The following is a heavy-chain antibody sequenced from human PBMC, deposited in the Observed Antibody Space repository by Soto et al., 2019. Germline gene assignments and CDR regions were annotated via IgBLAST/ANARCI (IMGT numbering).Heavy chain of an antibody. Sequence: PGGSLRLSCAASGFSFSSYAMSWVRQPPGKGLEWVSAISGSGGSTYYADSVKSGFTISRDNSKNTLYLQMNSLRAENTALYYCAKDLHDRDYTQGCYSMDVWGHGTTVPVSS. D-gene: IGHD4-4*01. CDR3: AKDLHDRDYTQGCYSMDV. V-gene: IGHV3-23*01. CDR1: GFSFSSYA. CDR2: ISGSGGST. J-gene: IGHJ6*02.